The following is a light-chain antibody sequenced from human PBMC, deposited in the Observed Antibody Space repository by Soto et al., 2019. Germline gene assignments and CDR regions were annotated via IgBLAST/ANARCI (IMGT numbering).Light chain of an antibody. CDR1: QTINSW. Sequence: DLQMTQSPSTLSASVGDRVTITCRASQTINSWLAWYQQKPGKAPNLLIYDASTLERGVPSRFSGTGSGTEFTLTIDSLQPDDFATYYCQQYHTSSITFGQGTRLEI. CDR2: DAS. V-gene: IGKV1-5*01. CDR3: QQYHTSSIT. J-gene: IGKJ5*01.